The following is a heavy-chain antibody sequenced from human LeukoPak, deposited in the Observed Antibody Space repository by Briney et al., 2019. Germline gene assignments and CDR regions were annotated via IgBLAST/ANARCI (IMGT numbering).Heavy chain of an antibody. Sequence: ASVKVSCKASGYTFTGYYMHWVRQAPGQGLEWMGIINPSGGSTSYAQQFQGRVTMTRDTSTSTVYMELSSLRSEDTAVYYCARVRGDSSSWYYFDYWGQGTLVTVSS. CDR1: GYTFTGYY. CDR2: INPSGGST. J-gene: IGHJ4*02. CDR3: ARVRGDSSSWYYFDY. D-gene: IGHD6-13*01. V-gene: IGHV1-46*01.